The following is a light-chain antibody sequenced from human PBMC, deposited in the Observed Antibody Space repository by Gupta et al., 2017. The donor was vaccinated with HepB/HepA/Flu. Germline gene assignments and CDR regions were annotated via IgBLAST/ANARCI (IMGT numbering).Light chain of an antibody. CDR1: QSVSSY. CDR2: DAS. CDR3: QQRSNCPVT. Sequence: EIVLTQSPPTLSLSPGERATLSCRDSQSVSSYLAWYQQKPGQAPRLLIYDASNRDTGVPARFSGSGSGTEFTLTISRREPEDFAVYYCQQRSNCPVTFGRGTKVDIK. V-gene: IGKV3-11*01. J-gene: IGKJ4*01.